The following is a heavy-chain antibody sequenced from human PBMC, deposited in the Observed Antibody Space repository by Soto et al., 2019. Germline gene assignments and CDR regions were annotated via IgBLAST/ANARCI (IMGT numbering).Heavy chain of an antibody. D-gene: IGHD3-22*01. Sequence: PSETLSLTCTVSGGSISSGDYYWSWIRQPPGKGLEWIGYIYYSGSTYYNPSLKSRVTISVDTSKNQFSLKLSSVTAADTAVYYCARGERLHNHYYHSNTILSFDYWVHGTLVTVSS. CDR3: ARGERLHNHYYHSNTILSFDY. V-gene: IGHV4-30-4*01. CDR1: GGSISSGDYY. J-gene: IGHJ4*01. CDR2: IYYSGST.